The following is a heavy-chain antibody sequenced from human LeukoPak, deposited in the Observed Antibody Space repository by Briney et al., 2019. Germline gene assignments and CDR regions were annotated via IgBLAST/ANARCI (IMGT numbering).Heavy chain of an antibody. CDR3: ARAGEYRLYSYYYYYMDV. J-gene: IGHJ6*03. V-gene: IGHV1-2*02. Sequence: GASVKVSCKASGYTFTGYYMHWVRQAPGQGLEWMGWINPNSGGANYAQKFQGRVSMIRDTSISTAYMDLSRLRSDDTAVYYCARAGEYRLYSYYYYYMDVWGKGTTVTVSS. CDR2: INPNSGGA. CDR1: GYTFTGYY. D-gene: IGHD3-10*01.